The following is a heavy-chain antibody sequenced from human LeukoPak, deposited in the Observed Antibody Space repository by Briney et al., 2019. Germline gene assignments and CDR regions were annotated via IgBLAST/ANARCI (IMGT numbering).Heavy chain of an antibody. Sequence: GGSLRLSCAASGVTLSSYAMSWARQAPGKGLVWVSRINSDGSSTSYADSVKGRFTISRDNAKNTLYLQMNSLRAEDTAVYYCARGGHDFWSAYYTQWGQGTLVTVSS. CDR3: ARGGHDFWSAYYTQ. CDR2: INSDGSST. D-gene: IGHD3-3*01. J-gene: IGHJ4*02. V-gene: IGHV3-74*01. CDR1: GVTLSSYA.